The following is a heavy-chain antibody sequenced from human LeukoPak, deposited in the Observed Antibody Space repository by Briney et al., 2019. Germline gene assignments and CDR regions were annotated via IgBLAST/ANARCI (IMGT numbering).Heavy chain of an antibody. J-gene: IGHJ4*02. CDR3: ARGGGETSSGQLFDY. CDR1: GGSISSSRDY. D-gene: IGHD6-19*01. Sequence: PSETLSLTCTVSGGSISSSRDYWAWIRQPPGKGLEWIANIYYSGSTYYSPSLKSRVTISVDTSKNQFFLKLSSVTAADTAVYYCARGGGETSSGQLFDYWGQGTQVTVSS. V-gene: IGHV4-39*01. CDR2: IYYSGST.